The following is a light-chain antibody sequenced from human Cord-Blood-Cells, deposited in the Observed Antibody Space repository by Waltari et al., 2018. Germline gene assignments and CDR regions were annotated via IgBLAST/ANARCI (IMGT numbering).Light chain of an antibody. CDR2: EGS. Sequence: QSALPQPASVSGSPGQSITISCTGTSSDVGSYNLVSWYQQHPGKAPKLMIYEGSKRPSGVSNRCSGSKSGNTASLTISGLQAEDEADYYCCSYAGSSTFVVFGGGTKLTVL. V-gene: IGLV2-23*03. CDR1: SSDVGSYNL. CDR3: CSYAGSSTFVV. J-gene: IGLJ2*01.